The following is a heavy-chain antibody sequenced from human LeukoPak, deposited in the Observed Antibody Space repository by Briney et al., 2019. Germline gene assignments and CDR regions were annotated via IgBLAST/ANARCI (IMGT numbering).Heavy chain of an antibody. CDR3: ARFPLGYCSSTSCYANYYYYYGMDV. J-gene: IGHJ6*02. CDR1: GGSISSYY. Sequence: PSETLSLTCTVSGGSISSYYWSWIWQPPGKGLEWIGYIYNSGSTKYNPSLKSRVIISVDTSKNQFSLKLSSVTAADTAVYYCARFPLGYCSSTSCYANYYYYYGMDVWGQGATVSVSS. CDR2: IYNSGST. V-gene: IGHV4-59*01. D-gene: IGHD2-2*01.